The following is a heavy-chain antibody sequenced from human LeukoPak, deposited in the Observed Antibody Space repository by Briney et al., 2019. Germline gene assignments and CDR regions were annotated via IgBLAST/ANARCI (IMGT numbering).Heavy chain of an antibody. V-gene: IGHV4-38-2*01. CDR3: ARVTRNSGWFFDY. CDR2: TAHRGST. J-gene: IGHJ4*02. D-gene: IGHD6-19*01. Sequence: SETLSLTCDVSGYSISGGYFWGWIRPPPGMGLEWIGSTAHRGSTYYNPSLKGRVSISIDGSKNQFSLSLTSVTAADTAIYYCARVTRNSGWFFDYWGQGTLATVSS. CDR1: GYSISGGYF.